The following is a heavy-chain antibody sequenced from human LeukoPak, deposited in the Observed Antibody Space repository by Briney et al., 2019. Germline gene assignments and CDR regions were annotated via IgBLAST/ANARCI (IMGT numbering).Heavy chain of an antibody. Sequence: PETLSLTCTVSGGSISSYYWSWIRQPPGKGLEWIGYIYYSGSTNYNPSLKSRVTISVDTSKNQFSLKLSSVTAADTAVYYCARSRLGTMDVYFDYWGQGTLVTVSS. V-gene: IGHV4-59*01. CDR3: ARSRLGTMDVYFDY. J-gene: IGHJ4*02. D-gene: IGHD1-1*01. CDR2: IYYSGST. CDR1: GGSISSYY.